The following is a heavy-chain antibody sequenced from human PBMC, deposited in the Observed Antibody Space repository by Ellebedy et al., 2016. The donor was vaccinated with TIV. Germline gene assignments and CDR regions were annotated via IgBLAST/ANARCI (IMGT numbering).Heavy chain of an antibody. Sequence: GESLKISXAASGFTFSSYGMHWVRQAPGKGLEWVAVIWYDGSNKHYADSVKGRFTIARDNSKNALYLQMNSLRVEDTAVYYCARATVTYYYYYMDVWGKGTTVTVSS. CDR2: IWYDGSNK. CDR1: GFTFSSYG. J-gene: IGHJ6*03. V-gene: IGHV3-33*08. D-gene: IGHD2-21*02. CDR3: ARATVTYYYYYMDV.